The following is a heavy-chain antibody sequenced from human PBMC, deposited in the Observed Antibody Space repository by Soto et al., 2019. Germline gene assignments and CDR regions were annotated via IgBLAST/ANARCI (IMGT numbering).Heavy chain of an antibody. V-gene: IGHV4-59*01. CDR1: GGSISSYY. D-gene: IGHD6-6*01. CDR3: ARDTGIAAPFNYYYYGMDV. J-gene: IGHJ6*02. CDR2: IYYSGST. Sequence: SETLSLTCTVSGGSISSYYWSWIRQPPGKGLEWIGYIYYSGSTNYNPSLKSRVTISVDTSKNQFSLKRSSVTAADTAVYYCARDTGIAAPFNYYYYGMDVWGQGTTVTVSS.